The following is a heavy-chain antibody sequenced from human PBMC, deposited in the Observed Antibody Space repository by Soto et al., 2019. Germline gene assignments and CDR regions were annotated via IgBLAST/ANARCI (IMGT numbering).Heavy chain of an antibody. CDR2: IYYSGST. CDR1: GGSISSGGYY. D-gene: IGHD2-2*01. J-gene: IGHJ4*02. CDR3: ARSSTSANYFDY. Sequence: QVQLQESGPGLVKPSQTLSLTCPVSGGSISSGGYYWSWIRQHPGKGLEWIGYIYYSGSTYYNPSLKSRVTISVDTSKNQFSLKLSSVTAADTAVYYCARSSTSANYFDYWGQGTLVTVSS. V-gene: IGHV4-31*03.